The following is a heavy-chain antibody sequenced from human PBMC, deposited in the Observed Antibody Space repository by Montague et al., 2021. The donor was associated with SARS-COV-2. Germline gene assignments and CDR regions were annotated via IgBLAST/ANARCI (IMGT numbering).Heavy chain of an antibody. V-gene: IGHV6-1*01. D-gene: IGHD3-22*01. Sequence: CPISGDSVSSNSAAWNWIRQSPSRGLEWLGRTYYRSKWYNDYAVSVKSRITINPDTSKNQFSLQLNSVTAEDTAVYYCARGLRRIIMIVDIRGFDYWGQGTLVTVSS. CDR2: TYYRSKWYN. J-gene: IGHJ4*02. CDR3: ARGLRRIIMIVDIRGFDY. CDR1: GDSVSSNSAA.